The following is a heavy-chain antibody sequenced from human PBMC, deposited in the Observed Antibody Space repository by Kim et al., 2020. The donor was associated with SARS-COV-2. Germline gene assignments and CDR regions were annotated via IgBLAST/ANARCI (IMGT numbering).Heavy chain of an antibody. J-gene: IGHJ5*02. CDR3: ARGMEATIGGWFDP. Sequence: SVKVSCKASGGTFSSYAISWVRQAPGQGLEWMGRIIPILGIANYAQKFQGRVTITADKSTSTAYMELSSLRSEDTAVYYCARGMEATIGGWFDPWGQGTLVTVSS. CDR2: IIPILGIA. D-gene: IGHD5-12*01. CDR1: GGTFSSYA. V-gene: IGHV1-69*04.